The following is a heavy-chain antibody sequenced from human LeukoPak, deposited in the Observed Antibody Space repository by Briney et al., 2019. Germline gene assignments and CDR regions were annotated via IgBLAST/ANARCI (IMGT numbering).Heavy chain of an antibody. Sequence: ASVKVSCKTSGYTFTNYLIHWVRQAPGQGLEWMGGIIPIFGTANYAQKFQGRVTITADESTSTAYMELSSLRSEDTAVYYCARFGIAADDYWGQGTLVTVSS. D-gene: IGHD6-13*01. CDR3: ARFGIAADDY. V-gene: IGHV1-69*13. J-gene: IGHJ4*02. CDR1: GYTFTNYL. CDR2: IIPIFGTA.